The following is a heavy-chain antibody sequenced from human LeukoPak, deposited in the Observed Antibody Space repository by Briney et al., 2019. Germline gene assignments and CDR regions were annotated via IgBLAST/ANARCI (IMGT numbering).Heavy chain of an antibody. J-gene: IGHJ5*02. V-gene: IGHV4-31*03. CDR1: GGSFNSGGSY. CDR2: IYYGGST. D-gene: IGHD1-20*01. CDR3: ARGSNWNWFDP. Sequence: SETLSLTCTVSGGSFNSGGSYWSWIRQHPVKGLEWIGYIYYGGSTYYNPSLKSRVTISVDTYENQFSLKLTSVTAADRAVYFCARGSNWNWFDPWGRGTRVTVSS.